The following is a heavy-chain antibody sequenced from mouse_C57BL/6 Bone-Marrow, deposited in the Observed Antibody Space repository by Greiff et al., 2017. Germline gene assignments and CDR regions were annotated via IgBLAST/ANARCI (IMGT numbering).Heavy chain of an antibody. CDR1: GFTFSDYG. CDR3: ASLRKWENYVDY. V-gene: IGHV5-17*01. CDR2: ISSGSSTI. Sequence: EVKLVESGGGLVKPGGSLKLSCAASGFTFSDYGMHWVRQAPEKGLEWVAYISSGSSTIYYADTVKGRFTIPRDNAKNTLFLQMTSLRSEDPAMYYCASLRKWENYVDYWGQGTTPTVSS. D-gene: IGHD1-3*01. J-gene: IGHJ2*01.